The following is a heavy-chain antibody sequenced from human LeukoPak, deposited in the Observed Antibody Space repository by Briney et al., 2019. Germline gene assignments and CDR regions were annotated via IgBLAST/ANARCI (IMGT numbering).Heavy chain of an antibody. CDR3: AKDTGIAVAGSHFDY. D-gene: IGHD6-19*01. V-gene: IGHV3-9*01. CDR2: ISWNSGSI. Sequence: GRSLRLSCAASGFTFDDYAMHWVRQAPGKGLEWVSGISWNSGSIGYADSVKGRFTISRDNAKNSLYLQMNSLRAEDTALYYCAKDTGIAVAGSHFDYWGQGTLVTVSS. CDR1: GFTFDDYA. J-gene: IGHJ4*02.